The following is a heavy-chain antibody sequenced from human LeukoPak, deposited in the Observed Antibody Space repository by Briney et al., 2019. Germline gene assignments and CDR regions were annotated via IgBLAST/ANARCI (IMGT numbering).Heavy chain of an antibody. V-gene: IGHV4-4*07. CDR3: VRDGSPYDVWFGERNYYYYYMDV. D-gene: IGHD3-10*01. Sequence: PSETLSLTCTVSGDSISGYDWSWIWPPAGKGLEWVGRIYTSGSRGYNPSLKRRVTIPIGDSKDQFSLMLTSVTASDTSVYDCVRDGSPYDVWFGERNYYYYYMDVWGKGATVTVSS. CDR2: IYTSGSR. CDR1: GDSISGYD. J-gene: IGHJ6*03.